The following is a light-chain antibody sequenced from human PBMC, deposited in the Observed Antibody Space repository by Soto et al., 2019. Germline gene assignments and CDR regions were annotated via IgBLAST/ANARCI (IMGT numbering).Light chain of an antibody. CDR1: SSNIGNNY. CDR2: ENN. Sequence: QPVLTQPPSVSAAPGQKVTISCSGSSSNIGNNYISWYQQLPGTAPKLLIYENNKRPSGIPDRFSGSKSGTSGTLGITGLQTGDEADYYCGTWDTSLSAHYVFGTGTKVTVL. CDR3: GTWDTSLSAHYV. V-gene: IGLV1-51*02. J-gene: IGLJ1*01.